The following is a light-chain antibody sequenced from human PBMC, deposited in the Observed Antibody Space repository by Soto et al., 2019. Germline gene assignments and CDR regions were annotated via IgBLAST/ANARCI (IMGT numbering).Light chain of an antibody. CDR2: DAS. CDR3: QQYGSSPPIT. J-gene: IGKJ5*01. V-gene: IGKV3D-20*01. CDR1: QSVSSSY. Sequence: EIVLTQSPATLSLSPGERATLSCWASQSVSSSYLAGYQQKPGLAPRLLIYDASSRATGIPDRFSGSGYGTDFTLTISRLEPEDYAVYYCQQYGSSPPITFGQGTRLEIK.